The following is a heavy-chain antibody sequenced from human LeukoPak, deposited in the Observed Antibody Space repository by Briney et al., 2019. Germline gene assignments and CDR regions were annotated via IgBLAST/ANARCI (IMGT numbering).Heavy chain of an antibody. CDR2: INPNSGGT. V-gene: IGHV1-2*02. D-gene: IGHD6-13*01. Sequence: ASVKFSCKASGYTFTGYYMHWVRQAPGQGLEWMGWINPNSGGTNYAQKFQGRVTMTRDTSISTAYMELSRLRSDDTAVYYCARDGEVIAAAGSNNWFDPWGQGTLVTVSS. J-gene: IGHJ5*02. CDR3: ARDGEVIAAAGSNNWFDP. CDR1: GYTFTGYY.